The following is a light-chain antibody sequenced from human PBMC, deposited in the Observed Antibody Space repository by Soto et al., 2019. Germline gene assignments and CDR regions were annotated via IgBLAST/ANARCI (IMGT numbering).Light chain of an antibody. J-gene: IGLJ2*01. CDR2: ADS. CDR1: SSNIGSVYD. Sequence: QSALTQPPSVSGAPGQRVTISCTGSSSNIGSVYDVHWYQQLPGTAPKLLIYADSNRPSGVPDRFSGSKSGTSASLAITGLQAEDEADYYCQSYDSSLTGSVFGGGTKVTVL. V-gene: IGLV1-40*01. CDR3: QSYDSSLTGSV.